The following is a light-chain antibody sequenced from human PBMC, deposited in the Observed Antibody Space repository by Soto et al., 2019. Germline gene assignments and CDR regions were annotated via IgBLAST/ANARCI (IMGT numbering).Light chain of an antibody. CDR1: SSNIGGTNY. Sequence: QSVLTQPASVSGSPGQSVTISCSGSSSNIGGTNYAYWYQQLPGAAPKLLMHSNNLRPSGVPERISGSKFGTAASLAISGLRSEDEAVYYCASWDDRLGAVIFGGGTK. J-gene: IGLJ2*01. CDR3: ASWDDRLGAVI. CDR2: SNN. V-gene: IGLV1-47*02.